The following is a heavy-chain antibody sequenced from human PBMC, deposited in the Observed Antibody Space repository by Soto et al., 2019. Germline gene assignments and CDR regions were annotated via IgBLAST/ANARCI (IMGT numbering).Heavy chain of an antibody. V-gene: IGHV4-39*01. Sequence: SETLCLTCTVSGGSISSSSYYWGWIRQPPGKGLEWIGSIYYSGSTYYNPSLKSRVTISVDTSKNQFSLKLSSVTAADTAVYYCARHNRFLEWLDYYFDYWGQGTLVTVSS. CDR1: GGSISSSSYY. J-gene: IGHJ4*02. CDR3: ARHNRFLEWLDYYFDY. CDR2: IYYSGST. D-gene: IGHD3-3*01.